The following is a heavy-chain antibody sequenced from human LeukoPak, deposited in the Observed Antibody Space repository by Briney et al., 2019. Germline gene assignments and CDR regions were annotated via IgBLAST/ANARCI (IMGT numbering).Heavy chain of an antibody. Sequence: PSETLSLTCSVYGVSFSGYYWSWIRQPPGKGLEWVGEINHSGSTNYNPSLKSRVTISVDTSKNQFSLKLRSVTAADTAVYYCARSPTYYRSSDYWGQGTLVTVSS. CDR3: ARSPTYYRSSDY. J-gene: IGHJ4*02. D-gene: IGHD1-26*01. CDR2: INHSGST. V-gene: IGHV4-34*01. CDR1: GVSFSGYY.